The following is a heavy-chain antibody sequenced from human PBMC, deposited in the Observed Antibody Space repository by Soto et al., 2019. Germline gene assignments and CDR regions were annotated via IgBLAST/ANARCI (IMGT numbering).Heavy chain of an antibody. CDR2: IYYSGST. CDR1: GGSISSGDYY. V-gene: IGHV4-30-4*01. Sequence: LSLTCTVSGGSISSGDYYWSWIRQPPGKGLEWIGYIYYSGSTYYNPSLKSRVTISVDTSKNQFSLKLSSVTAADTAVYYCARFQGYSYGDAYFDYWGQGTLVTVSS. CDR3: ARFQGYSYGDAYFDY. D-gene: IGHD5-18*01. J-gene: IGHJ4*02.